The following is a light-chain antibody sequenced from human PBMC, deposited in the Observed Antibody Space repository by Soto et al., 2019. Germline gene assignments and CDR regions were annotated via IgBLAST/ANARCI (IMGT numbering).Light chain of an antibody. J-gene: IGLJ2*01. CDR2: DVS. Sequence: QSALTQPASVSGSPGQSITISCTGTSSDVGGYNYVSWYQQHPGKAPKLMIYDVSNRPSGVSDRFSGSKPGNTASLTISGLQAEDEADYYYSSYTNQNPLPPFGGGTKLTVL. V-gene: IGLV2-14*01. CDR1: SSDVGGYNY. CDR3: SSYTNQNPLPP.